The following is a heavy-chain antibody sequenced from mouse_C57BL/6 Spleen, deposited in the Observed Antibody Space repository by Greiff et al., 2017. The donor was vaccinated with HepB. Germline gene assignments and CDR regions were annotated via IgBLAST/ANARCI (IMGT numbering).Heavy chain of an antibody. CDR2: IYPGDGDT. CDR1: GYAFSSYW. J-gene: IGHJ2*01. Sequence: VQLQQSGAELVKPGASVKISCKASGYAFSSYWMNWVKQRPGKGLEWIGQIYPGDGDTNYNGKFKGKATLTADKSSSTAYMQLSSLTSEDSAVYFCARRGGSSRLFDYWGQGTTLTVSS. V-gene: IGHV1-80*01. D-gene: IGHD1-1*01. CDR3: ARRGGSSRLFDY.